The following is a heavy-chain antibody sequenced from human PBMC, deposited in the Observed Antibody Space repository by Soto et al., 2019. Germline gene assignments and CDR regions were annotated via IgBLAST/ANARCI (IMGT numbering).Heavy chain of an antibody. CDR2: INSDGSTT. J-gene: IGHJ3*02. CDR3: ARRAFGSSRSFDI. Sequence: VGSLRLSCVVSGFTFSTYWMHWVRQAPGRGLVWVSSINSDGSTTTYADAVKGRFTISRDNSKNTLYLQMNSLRAEDTALYYCARRAFGSSRSFDIWGQGTMVTVSS. CDR1: GFTFSTYW. D-gene: IGHD6-6*01. V-gene: IGHV3-74*01.